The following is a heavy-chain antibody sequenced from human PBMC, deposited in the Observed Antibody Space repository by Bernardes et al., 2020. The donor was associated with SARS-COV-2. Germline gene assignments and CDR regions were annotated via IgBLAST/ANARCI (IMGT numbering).Heavy chain of an antibody. J-gene: IGHJ5*02. D-gene: IGHD3-16*02. V-gene: IGHV1-8*01. Sequence: ASVKVSCKASGYTFNNYDINWVRQAAGQGLEWMGWMNPNSGDRGYAHKFQGRVTMTSDNSINTAYMELSGLRFEDTAVYYCTRGWGVVVIPAAPLYWFDPWGQGTLVTVSS. CDR1: GYTFNNYD. CDR2: MNPNSGDR. CDR3: TRGWGVVVIPAAPLYWFDP.